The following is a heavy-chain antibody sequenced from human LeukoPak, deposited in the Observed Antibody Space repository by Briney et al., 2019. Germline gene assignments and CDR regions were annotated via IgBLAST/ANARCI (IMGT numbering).Heavy chain of an antibody. J-gene: IGHJ6*03. Sequence: VASVKVSCKASGGTFNSYAISWVRQAPGHGLEWVGSIIPIFGSATYAQKFQGKVAISTEESTRTAYLQISSLTSDHPAVYYSATEYRCSNTACYSYMDVWGKGTTVTVS. D-gene: IGHD2-2*01. CDR1: GGTFNSYA. CDR2: IIPIFGSA. CDR3: ATEYRCSNTACYSYMDV. V-gene: IGHV1-69*05.